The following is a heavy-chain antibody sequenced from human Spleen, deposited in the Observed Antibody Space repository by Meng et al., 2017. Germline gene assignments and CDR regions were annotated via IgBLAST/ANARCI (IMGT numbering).Heavy chain of an antibody. V-gene: IGHV2-5*02. Sequence: QITLKESGPSLVKPTQTLTLTCTFPGFSLTAGGVGVGWIRQPPGKALEWLALIYWDDDKRYSPALESRLTITKDNSKNQVVLTMSDMDPVDTATYYCVHRRGDWSLDYWGQGTLVTVSS. CDR1: GFSLTAGGVG. CDR2: IYWDDDK. D-gene: IGHD3-3*01. CDR3: VHRRGDWSLDY. J-gene: IGHJ4*02.